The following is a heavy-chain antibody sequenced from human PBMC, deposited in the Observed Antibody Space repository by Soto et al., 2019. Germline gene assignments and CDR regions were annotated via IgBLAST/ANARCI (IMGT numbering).Heavy chain of an antibody. D-gene: IGHD4-17*01. CDR1: RFTFSNYA. CDR3: AKWNGYGDV. V-gene: IGHV3-23*04. CDR2: ISGSGVT. J-gene: IGHJ4*02. Sequence: EVQLVQSGGGLVQPGGSLRLSCAASRFTFSNYALTWVRQAPGKGLEWVSTISGSGVTHYADSVKGRFTITGDDSKNTVYLQMHSLRVEDTAVYYCAKWNGYGDVWGQGTLVTVSS.